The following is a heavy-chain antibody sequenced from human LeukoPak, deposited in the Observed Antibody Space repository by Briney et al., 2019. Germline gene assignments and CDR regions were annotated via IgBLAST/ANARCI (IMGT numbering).Heavy chain of an antibody. CDR1: GGTFSSYA. Sequence: ASVKVSCKASGGTFSSYAISWVRQAPGQGLEWMGGIIPIFGTANFAQKFQGRVTITTDESTSTAYMELSSLRSEDTAVYYCATDRIRGNDYWGQGTLVTVSS. V-gene: IGHV1-69*05. CDR2: IIPIFGTA. J-gene: IGHJ4*02. CDR3: ATDRIRGNDY. D-gene: IGHD3-10*01.